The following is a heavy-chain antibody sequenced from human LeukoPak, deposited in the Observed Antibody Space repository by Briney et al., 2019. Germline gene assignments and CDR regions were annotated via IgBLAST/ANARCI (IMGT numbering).Heavy chain of an antibody. CDR2: IYSGGST. CDR1: GFTVSSNY. Sequence: PGGSLRLSCAASGFTVSSNYMSWVRRAPGKGLEWVSVIYSGGSTYYADSVKGRFTISRDNSKNTLYLQMNSLRAEDTAVYYCARGGYGDYGKLDYWGQGTLVTVSS. D-gene: IGHD4-17*01. CDR3: ARGGYGDYGKLDY. J-gene: IGHJ4*02. V-gene: IGHV3-53*01.